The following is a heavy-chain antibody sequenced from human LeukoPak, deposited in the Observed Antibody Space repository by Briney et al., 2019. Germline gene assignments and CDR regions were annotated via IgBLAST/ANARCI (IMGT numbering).Heavy chain of an antibody. J-gene: IGHJ2*01. Sequence: GGSLRLSCAASGFTFSSYSMNWVRQAPGKGLEWVSSISSSSSYIYYADSVKGRFTISRDNAKNSLYLQMNSLRAEDTAVYYCARDNVVVPAAKEGWYFDLWGRGTLVTVSS. CDR2: ISSSSSYI. CDR1: GFTFSSYS. V-gene: IGHV3-21*01. D-gene: IGHD2-2*01. CDR3: ARDNVVVPAAKEGWYFDL.